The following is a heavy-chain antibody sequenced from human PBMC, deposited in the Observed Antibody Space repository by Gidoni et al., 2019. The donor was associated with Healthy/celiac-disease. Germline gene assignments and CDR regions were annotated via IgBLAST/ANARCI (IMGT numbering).Heavy chain of an antibody. V-gene: IGHV3-23*01. Sequence: EVQLLESGGGLVQPGGSLRLSCAASGFTFGSFAMSWVRRAPGKGLEWVSAIRGSGGSTYYADSVKGRFTISRDNSKNTLYLQMNSLRAEDTAVYYCAKALSVIIGDYYYYMDVWGKGTTVTVSS. CDR2: IRGSGGST. J-gene: IGHJ6*03. CDR3: AKALSVIIGDYYYYMDV. CDR1: GFTFGSFA. D-gene: IGHD3-10*01.